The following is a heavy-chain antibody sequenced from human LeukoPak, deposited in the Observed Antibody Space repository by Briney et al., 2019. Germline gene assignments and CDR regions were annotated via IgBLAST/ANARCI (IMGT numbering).Heavy chain of an antibody. Sequence: PSETLSLNXTVSGGSISSYYWSWIRQPPGKGLEWIGYIYYSGSTNYNPSLKSRVTISVDTSKNQFSLKLSSVTAADTAVYYCASCERGYSYGYDYYYYMDVWGKGTTVTVSS. D-gene: IGHD5-18*01. CDR1: GGSISSYY. J-gene: IGHJ6*03. V-gene: IGHV4-59*01. CDR3: ASCERGYSYGYDYYYYMDV. CDR2: IYYSGST.